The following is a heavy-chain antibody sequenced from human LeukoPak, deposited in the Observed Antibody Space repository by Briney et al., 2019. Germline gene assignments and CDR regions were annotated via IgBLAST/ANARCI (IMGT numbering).Heavy chain of an antibody. D-gene: IGHD2-15*01. CDR1: GYTFTCYY. V-gene: IGHV1-2*02. J-gene: IGHJ4*02. Sequence: XSVKVSCKASGYTFTCYYMHWVRQAPGQGLEWMGWINPNSGGTNYAQKFQGRVTMTRDTSISTAYMELSRLRSDDTAVYHCARAGCSGGSCYFDYWGQGTLVTVSS. CDR2: INPNSGGT. CDR3: ARAGCSGGSCYFDY.